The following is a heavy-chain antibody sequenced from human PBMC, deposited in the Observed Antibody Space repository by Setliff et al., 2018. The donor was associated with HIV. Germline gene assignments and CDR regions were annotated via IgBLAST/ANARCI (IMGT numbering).Heavy chain of an antibody. D-gene: IGHD3-16*01. V-gene: IGHV4-39*07. CDR3: AREGDVWENYFDY. CDR2: IYYSGST. CDR1: GGPISSSSYY. Sequence: SETLSLTCTVSGGPISSSSYYWGWIRQPPGKGLEWIGSIYYSGSTYYNPSLKSRVTISVDTSKNQFSLKLSSVTAADTAVYYCAREGDVWENYFDYWGQGTLVTVSS. J-gene: IGHJ4*02.